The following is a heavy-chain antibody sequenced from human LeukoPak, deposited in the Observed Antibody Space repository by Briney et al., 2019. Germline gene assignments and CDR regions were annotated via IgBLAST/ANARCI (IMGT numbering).Heavy chain of an antibody. Sequence: GGSLRLSCAASGFTFSSYAMNWVRQAPGKGLDWVSSISSSSSYIYYADSVKGRFTISRDSAKNSLYLQMNSLRAEDTAVYYCARYDTSGYYFDYWGQGTLVTVSS. CDR2: ISSSSSYI. CDR1: GFTFSSYA. V-gene: IGHV3-21*01. D-gene: IGHD3-22*01. J-gene: IGHJ4*02. CDR3: ARYDTSGYYFDY.